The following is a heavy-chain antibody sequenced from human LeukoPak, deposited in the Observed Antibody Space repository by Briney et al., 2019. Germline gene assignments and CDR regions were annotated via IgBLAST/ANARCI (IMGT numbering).Heavy chain of an antibody. CDR3: ARDVIYSSWYKGFWFDP. V-gene: IGHV1-2*02. Sequence: ASVKVSCKASGYTFTGYYMHWVRQAPGQGLEWMGWINPNSGGTNYAQKFQGRVTMTRDTSISTAYMELSRLRSDDTAVYYCARDVIYSSWYKGFWFDPWGQGTLVTVSS. D-gene: IGHD6-13*01. CDR2: INPNSGGT. J-gene: IGHJ5*02. CDR1: GYTFTGYY.